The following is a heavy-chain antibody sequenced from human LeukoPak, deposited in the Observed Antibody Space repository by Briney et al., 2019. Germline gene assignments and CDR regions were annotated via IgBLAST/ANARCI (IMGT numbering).Heavy chain of an antibody. V-gene: IGHV1-69*13. CDR2: IIPIFGTA. CDR3: ARVKVKRDIVVVVAAYYYGMDV. D-gene: IGHD2-15*01. J-gene: IGHJ6*02. CDR1: GGTFSSYA. Sequence: SVKVSCKATGGTFSSYAISWVRQALGQGLEWMGGIIPIFGTANYAQKFQGRVTITADESTSTAYMELSSLRSEDTAVYYCARVKVKRDIVVVVAAYYYGMDVWGQGTTVTVSS.